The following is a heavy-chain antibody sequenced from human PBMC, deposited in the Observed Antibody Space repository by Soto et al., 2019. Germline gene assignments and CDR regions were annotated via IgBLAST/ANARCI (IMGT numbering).Heavy chain of an antibody. CDR2: IYYSGST. CDR1: GGSISSGDYY. D-gene: IGHD3-9*01. J-gene: IGHJ4*02. Sequence: PSETLSLTCTVSGGSISSGDYYWSFIRHPPWTGLECIGYIYYSGSTYYNPSLKSRVTISVDTSKNQFSLKLSSVTAADTAVYYCARALRYFDWLPPTLDYWGQGTLVTVS. CDR3: ARALRYFDWLPPTLDY. V-gene: IGHV4-30-4*01.